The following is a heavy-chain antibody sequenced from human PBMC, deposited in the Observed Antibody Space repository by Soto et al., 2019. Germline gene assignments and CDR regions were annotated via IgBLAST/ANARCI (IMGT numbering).Heavy chain of an antibody. CDR2: MNPNSGNA. J-gene: IGHJ3*02. V-gene: IGHV1-8*01. CDR1: GYTFTSHD. Sequence: QVQLVQSGAEVKKPGASVKVSCKASGYTFTSHDINWVRQATGQGLEWMGWMNPNSGNAGYAQKFQGRVTMTRNTSISTAYMELSSLRSEDTAVYYCARHGLVTARGTHDAFYIWGQGTMVTVSS. D-gene: IGHD5-18*01. CDR3: ARHGLVTARGTHDAFYI.